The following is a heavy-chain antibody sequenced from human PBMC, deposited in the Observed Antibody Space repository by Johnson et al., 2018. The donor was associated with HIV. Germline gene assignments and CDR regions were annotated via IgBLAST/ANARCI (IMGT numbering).Heavy chain of an antibody. V-gene: IGHV3-7*01. CDR1: GFTFSSYW. D-gene: IGHD3-22*01. J-gene: IGHJ3*02. CDR2: IKQDGSEE. Sequence: VYLVESGGGLVQPGGSLRLSCAASGFTFSSYWMSWVRQAPGKGLEWVANIKQDGSEEYYVDSVKGRFTISRDNAKNSLYLQMNSLRAEDTAVYYCARVAYYDSSGYLGVYAFDIWGQGTMVTVSS. CDR3: ARVAYYDSSGYLGVYAFDI.